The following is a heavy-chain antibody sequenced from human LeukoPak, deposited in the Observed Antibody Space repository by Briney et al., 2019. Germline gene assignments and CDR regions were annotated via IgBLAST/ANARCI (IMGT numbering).Heavy chain of an antibody. CDR2: MNPNSGNT. J-gene: IGHJ6*02. CDR1: GYTFTSYD. V-gene: IGHV1-8*01. Sequence: ASVKVSCKASGYTFTSYDLNWVRQATGQGLEWMGWMNPNSGNTGYAQKFQGRVTMTRNTPISTAYMELSSLRSEDTAVYYCAREAVDTDTYYYYGMDVWGQGTTVTVSS. D-gene: IGHD5-18*01. CDR3: AREAVDTDTYYYYGMDV.